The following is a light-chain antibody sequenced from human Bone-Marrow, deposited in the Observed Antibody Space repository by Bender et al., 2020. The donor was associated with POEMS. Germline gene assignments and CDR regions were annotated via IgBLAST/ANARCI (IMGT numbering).Light chain of an antibody. CDR3: SSYSSSTTLVV. CDR1: SSDVGGSNY. Sequence: QSALTQPPSVSGSPGQSVTISCTGTSSDVGGSNYVSWYQQHPGKAPKLMIYEVSKRPSGVPDRFSGSRSGNTASLTISGLQAEDEADYYCSSYSSSTTLVVFGGGTKLTVL. CDR2: EVS. V-gene: IGLV2-8*01. J-gene: IGLJ2*01.